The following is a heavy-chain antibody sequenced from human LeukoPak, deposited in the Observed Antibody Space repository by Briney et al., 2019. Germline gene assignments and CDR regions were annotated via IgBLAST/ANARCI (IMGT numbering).Heavy chain of an antibody. J-gene: IGHJ6*02. D-gene: IGHD3-3*01. V-gene: IGHV3-7*03. CDR3: AGGHLALEF. CDR2: IKYDERER. CDR1: GFKFRSFW. Sequence: PGGSLRLSCAASGFKFRSFWMTWVRQAPGKGPEWGASIKYDERERYYVDSVQGRFTISRDNGKSSLYLEMNPLKGEDTATYFCAGGHLALEFWGQGTTVTVSS.